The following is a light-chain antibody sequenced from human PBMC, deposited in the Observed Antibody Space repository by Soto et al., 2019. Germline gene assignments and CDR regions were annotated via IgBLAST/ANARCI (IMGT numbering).Light chain of an antibody. CDR1: SSDVGGDNY. Sequence: QSALTQPPPASGSPGQSVTISCTGTSSDVGGDNYVSWYQQHPGKVPKLIIFGVNKRPSGVPDRFSGSKSGNTASLTVSGLQAEDEADYYCSSYAGNNAYVFGTGTKVTVL. CDR2: GVN. CDR3: SSYAGNNAYV. V-gene: IGLV2-8*01. J-gene: IGLJ1*01.